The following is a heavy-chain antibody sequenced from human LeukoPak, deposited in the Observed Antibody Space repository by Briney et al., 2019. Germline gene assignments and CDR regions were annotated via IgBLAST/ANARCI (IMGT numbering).Heavy chain of an antibody. D-gene: IGHD5-12*01. CDR3: TTDRWLGTYNWFDP. V-gene: IGHV3-15*01. J-gene: IGHJ5*02. Sequence: GGSLRLSCAASGFTFSNAWMSWVRQAPGKGLEWVGRIKSKTDGGTTDYAAPVKGRFTISRDDSKNTLYLQMNSLKTEDTAVYYCTTDRWLGTYNWFDPWGQGTLVTVAS. CDR1: GFTFSNAW. CDR2: IKSKTDGGTT.